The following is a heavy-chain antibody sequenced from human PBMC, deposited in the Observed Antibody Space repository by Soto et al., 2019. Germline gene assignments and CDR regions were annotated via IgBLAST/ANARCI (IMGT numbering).Heavy chain of an antibody. D-gene: IGHD2-15*01. Sequence: QVQLQQWGAGLLKPSETLSLTCAVYGGSFSGYYWSWIRQPPGKGLEWIGEINHSGSTNYNPSLKRRVTISVDTSKNQFSLKLSSVTAADTAVYYCARGPESSKTDCSGGSCYWFDPWGQGTLVTVSS. CDR2: INHSGST. J-gene: IGHJ5*02. CDR3: ARGPESSKTDCSGGSCYWFDP. CDR1: GGSFSGYY. V-gene: IGHV4-34*01.